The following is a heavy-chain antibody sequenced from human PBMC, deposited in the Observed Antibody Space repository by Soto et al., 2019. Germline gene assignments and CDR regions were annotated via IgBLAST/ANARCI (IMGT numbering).Heavy chain of an antibody. CDR1: GFTFSSYA. Sequence: GGSLRLSCAASGFTFSSYAMHWVRQAPGKGLEWVAVISYDGSNKYYADSVKGRFTISRDNSKNTLYLQMNSLRAEDTAVYYCARETKRYDILTGYYNPPFDYWGQGTLVTVSS. D-gene: IGHD3-9*01. J-gene: IGHJ4*02. V-gene: IGHV3-30-3*01. CDR2: ISYDGSNK. CDR3: ARETKRYDILTGYYNPPFDY.